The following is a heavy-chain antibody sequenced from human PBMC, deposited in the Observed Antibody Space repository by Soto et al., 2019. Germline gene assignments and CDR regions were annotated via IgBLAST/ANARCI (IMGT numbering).Heavy chain of an antibody. Sequence: EVQVLESGGGLVQPGGSLRLSCAASGFTFSDFAMSWVRQAPGKGLEWVSRIYGGGNGPHYADSVKGRASNSRDNTKNTLYLQMNSLRDEATAVYYCAKMEGFDPWAYAFDYWGQGALDTVSS. J-gene: IGHJ4*02. D-gene: IGHD3-3*01. V-gene: IGHV3-23*01. CDR1: GFTFSDFA. CDR2: IYGGGNGP. CDR3: AKMEGFDPWAYAFDY.